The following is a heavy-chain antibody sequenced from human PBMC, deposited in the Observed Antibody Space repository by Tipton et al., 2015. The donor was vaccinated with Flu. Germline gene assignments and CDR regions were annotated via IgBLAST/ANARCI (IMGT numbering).Heavy chain of an antibody. CDR2: IIPTFGTA. V-gene: IGHV1-69*01. Sequence: QLVQSGAEVKKPGSSVKVSCKASGGTFSSYAISWVRQAPGQGLEWMGGIIPTFGTANYAQKFQGRVTITADESTSTAYMELSSLRSEDTAVYYCARGGGYSGYDFGRDFDYWGQGTLVTVSS. CDR1: GGTFSSYA. J-gene: IGHJ4*02. CDR3: ARGGGYSGYDFGRDFDY. D-gene: IGHD5-12*01.